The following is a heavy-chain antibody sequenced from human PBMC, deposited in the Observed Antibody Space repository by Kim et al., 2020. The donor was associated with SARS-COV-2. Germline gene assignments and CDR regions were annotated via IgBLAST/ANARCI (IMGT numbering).Heavy chain of an antibody. D-gene: IGHD6-6*01. V-gene: IGHV5-10-1*01. CDR1: GYSFTSYW. J-gene: IGHJ4*02. CDR3: ARREYSTSSGFNY. CDR2: IDPSDSYT. Sequence: GESLKISCKGSGYSFTSYWITWVRQMPGKGLEWMGRIDPSDSYTNYSPSFQGHVTISADKSISTAYLQWSSLKASDTAMYYCARREYSTSSGFNYWGQGTLVTVSS.